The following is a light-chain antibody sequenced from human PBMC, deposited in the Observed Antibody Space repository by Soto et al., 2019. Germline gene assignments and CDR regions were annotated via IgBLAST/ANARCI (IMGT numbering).Light chain of an antibody. Sequence: QSALTQPASVSGSPGQSIAISCTGTSSDIGGYNYVSWYQQHPGKAPQLMIYEVSNRPSGLSDRFSGSKSGNTASLTISGLQADDEADYYCSSHTTYNTGVFGTGTKLTVL. CDR2: EVS. CDR1: SSDIGGYNY. V-gene: IGLV2-14*01. J-gene: IGLJ3*02. CDR3: SSHTTYNTGV.